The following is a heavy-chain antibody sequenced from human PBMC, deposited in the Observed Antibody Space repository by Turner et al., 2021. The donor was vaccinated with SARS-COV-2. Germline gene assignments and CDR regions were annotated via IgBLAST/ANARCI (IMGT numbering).Heavy chain of an antibody. CDR1: GFTFSSYA. J-gene: IGHJ4*02. V-gene: IGHV3-23*01. D-gene: IGHD3-22*01. Sequence: EVQLLESEGGLVPPGGSLRLSCAASGFTFSSYAMSWVRQAAGKGREGVAAISGSGGSKNYSDDVKGRFTISRDNSKNTMYLQKNSLRAEDTAVYYCAKADRVMIVVVITLLDYWGQGTLVTVSS. CDR2: ISGSGGSK. CDR3: AKADRVMIVVVITLLDY.